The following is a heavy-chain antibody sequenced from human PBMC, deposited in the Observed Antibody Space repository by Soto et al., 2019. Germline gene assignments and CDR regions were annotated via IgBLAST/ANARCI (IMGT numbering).Heavy chain of an antibody. J-gene: IGHJ5*02. CDR1: GYTFTSYG. D-gene: IGHD2-15*01. CDR2: ISAYNGNT. Sequence: GASVKVSCKASGYTFTSYGISWVRQAPGQGLEWMGWISAYNGNTNYAQKLQGRVTMTTDTSTSTAYMELRSLRSDDTAVYYCAREGPFLGYCSRGSCYSEPQDGRFDPWGQGTLVTVSS. V-gene: IGHV1-18*01. CDR3: AREGPFLGYCSRGSCYSEPQDGRFDP.